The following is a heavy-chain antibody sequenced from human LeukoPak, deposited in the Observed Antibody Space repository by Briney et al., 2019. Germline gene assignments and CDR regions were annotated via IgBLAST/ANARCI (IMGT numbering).Heavy chain of an antibody. CDR2: IIPIFGTA. J-gene: IGHJ4*02. Sequence: RASVKVSCKASGGTFSSYAISWVRQAPGQGLEWMGGIIPIFGTANYAQKFQGRVTITADESTSTAYMELSSLRSEDTAEYYCARDVGHYYDSSGYGPVLYYWGQGTLVTVSS. CDR3: ARDVGHYYDSSGYGPVLYY. D-gene: IGHD3-22*01. CDR1: GGTFSSYA. V-gene: IGHV1-69*13.